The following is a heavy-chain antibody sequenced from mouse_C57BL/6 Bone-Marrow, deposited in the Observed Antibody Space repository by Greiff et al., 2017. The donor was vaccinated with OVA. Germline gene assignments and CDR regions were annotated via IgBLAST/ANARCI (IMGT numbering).Heavy chain of an antibody. CDR3: ARGGNYGPYAMDY. V-gene: IGHV5-4*01. D-gene: IGHD2-1*01. Sequence: EVQLQQSGGGLVKPGGSLKLSCAASGFTFSSYAMSWVRQTPEKRLEWVATISDGGSYTYYPDNVKGRFTISRDNAKNNLYLQMSHLKSEDTAMYYCARGGNYGPYAMDYWGQGTSVTVSS. CDR2: ISDGGSYT. J-gene: IGHJ4*01. CDR1: GFTFSSYA.